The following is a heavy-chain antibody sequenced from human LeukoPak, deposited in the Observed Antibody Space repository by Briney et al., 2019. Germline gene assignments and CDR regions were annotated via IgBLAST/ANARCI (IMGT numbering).Heavy chain of an antibody. V-gene: IGHV5-51*01. Sequence: GGSLEISCKDSGHHLTSYWIGWVRQLPGKGLEGMGIIYPGDSETRYSPSFEGQVTISADKSISTAYLQWSSLKVSDTAMYYCAYYGSGSYSNEYTWFDPWGQGTLVTVSS. D-gene: IGHD3-10*01. CDR3: AYYGSGSYSNEYTWFDP. CDR2: IYPGDSET. CDR1: GHHLTSYW. J-gene: IGHJ5*02.